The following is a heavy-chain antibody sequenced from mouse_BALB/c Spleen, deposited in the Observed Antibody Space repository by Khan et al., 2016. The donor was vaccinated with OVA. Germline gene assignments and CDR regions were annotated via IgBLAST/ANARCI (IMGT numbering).Heavy chain of an antibody. Sequence: QVQLQQSGAELVRPGASVKLSCKTSGYIFTSYWIHWVKQRSGQGLEWIARIYPGTGNTSYNETFKGKATLTADNSSSTAYMQLSSLKSEDSAVYVCGREEALYYFNYWGQGTTLTVSS. J-gene: IGHJ2*01. CDR1: GYIFTSYW. D-gene: IGHD3-2*02. CDR2: IYPGTGNT. CDR3: GREEALYYFNY. V-gene: IGHV1S132*01.